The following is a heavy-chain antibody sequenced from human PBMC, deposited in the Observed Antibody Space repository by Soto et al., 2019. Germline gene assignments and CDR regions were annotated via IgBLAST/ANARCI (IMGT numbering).Heavy chain of an antibody. J-gene: IGHJ2*01. Sequence: QVQLVQSGAEVKKPGSSVTVSCKASGGTFSSYTISWVRQAPGQGLEWMGGIIPIFGTANYAQKFQGRVTIPADESTSTAYMELSSRRSEDTAVYYCARGNHRWLQLWYFDLWGRGTLVTVSS. V-gene: IGHV1-69*12. CDR3: ARGNHRWLQLWYFDL. D-gene: IGHD5-12*01. CDR1: GGTFSSYT. CDR2: IIPIFGTA.